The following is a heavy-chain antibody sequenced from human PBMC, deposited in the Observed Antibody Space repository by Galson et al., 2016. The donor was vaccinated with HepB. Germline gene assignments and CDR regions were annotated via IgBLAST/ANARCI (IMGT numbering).Heavy chain of an antibody. V-gene: IGHV4-39*07. D-gene: IGHD1-26*01. CDR1: GASISSSDHF. CDR2: IFYTGKI. CDR3: ARVVKGGAAHFDS. Sequence: SETLSLTCSVSGASISSSDHFWGWVRQPPGKALEWIGSIFYTGKILHNSSLKSRVTISIDTSKNHFSLRLSSVTAADTAVYYCARVVKGGAAHFDSWGQGTLVTVSS. J-gene: IGHJ4*02.